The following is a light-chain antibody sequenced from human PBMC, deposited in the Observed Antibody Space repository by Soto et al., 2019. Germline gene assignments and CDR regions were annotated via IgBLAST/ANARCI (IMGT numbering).Light chain of an antibody. Sequence: QSVLTQPPSASGTPGQRVTISCSGSSSNVGSNTVSWYQQLPGTAPKVLIYSDDQRPSGVPARFFGSKSDTSASLAITGLRSEDEAHYYCAVWDNSMTAWVFGGGTKLTVL. CDR1: SSNVGSNT. CDR3: AVWDNSMTAWV. CDR2: SDD. J-gene: IGLJ3*02. V-gene: IGLV1-44*01.